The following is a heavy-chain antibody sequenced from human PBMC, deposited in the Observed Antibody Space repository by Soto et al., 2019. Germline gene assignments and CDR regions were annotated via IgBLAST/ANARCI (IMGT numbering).Heavy chain of an antibody. CDR1: GGTFSSYA. J-gene: IGHJ6*02. CDR2: IIPISGTA. D-gene: IGHD2-2*01. V-gene: IGHV1-69*01. Sequence: QVQLVQSGAEVKKTGSSVKVSCKASGGTFSSYAISWVRQAPGQGLEWMGGIIPISGTANYAQKFQGRVTITADESTSTVYMGLSSLRSEDTAVYFCARSQGSSTSLEIYYYYYYGMDVWGQGTTVTVSS. CDR3: ARSQGSSTSLEIYYYYYYGMDV.